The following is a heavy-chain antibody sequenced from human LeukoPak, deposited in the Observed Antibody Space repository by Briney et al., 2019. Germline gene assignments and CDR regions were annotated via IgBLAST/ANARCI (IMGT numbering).Heavy chain of an antibody. CDR1: GYSFTRYW. D-gene: IGHD3-10*01. CDR3: ARSYYYGAGSYWSWFDP. Sequence: GESLKISCKGCGYSFTRYWIGWVRQMPGKGLEWMGIIYPGDSDTRYSPSFQGRVTISADKSISTAYLQWSSLKASDTAMYYCARSYYYGAGSYWSWFDPWGQGTLVTVSS. J-gene: IGHJ5*02. CDR2: IYPGDSDT. V-gene: IGHV5-51*01.